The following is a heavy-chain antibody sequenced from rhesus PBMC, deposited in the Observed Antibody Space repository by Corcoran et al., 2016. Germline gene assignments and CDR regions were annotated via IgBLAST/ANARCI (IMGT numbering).Heavy chain of an antibody. CDR3: VRGVIDQ. D-gene: IGHD2-33*01. V-gene: IGHV4-173*01. Sequence: QLQLQESGPGLVKPSETLSLTRAVSGGSLPNYHLSWIRQPPGKGLEWVGRISGSGGSTDYNPSLKSRVTMSTDTSKNQFSLKLNSVTAADTAVYYCVRGVIDQWGQGVLVTVSS. CDR1: GGSLPNYH. J-gene: IGHJ4*01. CDR2: ISGSGGST.